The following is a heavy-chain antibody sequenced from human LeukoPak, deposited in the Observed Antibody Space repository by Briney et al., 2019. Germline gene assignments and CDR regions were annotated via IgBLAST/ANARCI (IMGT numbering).Heavy chain of an antibody. CDR2: ISSSGSTI. CDR1: GFTFSSYE. CDR3: ACNWYPENLDY. D-gene: IGHD6-13*01. J-gene: IGHJ4*02. V-gene: IGHV3-48*03. Sequence: GGSLRLSCAASGFTFSSYEMTWVRQAPGKGLEWVSYISSSGSTIYYAYSVKGRFTISRDNAKNSLYLQMNSLRVEDTAVYYCACNWYPENLDYWGQGTLVTVSS.